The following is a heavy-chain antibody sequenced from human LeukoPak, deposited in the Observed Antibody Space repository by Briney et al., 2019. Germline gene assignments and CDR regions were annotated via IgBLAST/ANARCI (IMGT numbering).Heavy chain of an antibody. CDR2: INHSGST. D-gene: IGHD4-17*01. CDR3: ARESTVIDKGIDY. Sequence: SETLSLTCAVYGGSFSGYYWSWIRQPPGKGLEWIGEINHSGSTNYNPSLKSRVTISVDTSKNQSSLKLSSVTAADTAVYYCARESTVIDKGIDYWGQGTLVTVSS. V-gene: IGHV4-34*01. CDR1: GGSFSGYY. J-gene: IGHJ4*02.